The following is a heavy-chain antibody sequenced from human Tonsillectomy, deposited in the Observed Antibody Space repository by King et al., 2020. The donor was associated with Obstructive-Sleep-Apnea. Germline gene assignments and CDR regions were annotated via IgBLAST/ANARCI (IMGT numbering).Heavy chain of an antibody. J-gene: IGHJ4*02. CDR3: ARHRGVEDYGGYGDYFDY. D-gene: IGHD5-12*01. V-gene: IGHV4-59*08. CDR1: GGSISNYY. CDR2: MYYSGNT. Sequence: QLQESGPGLVKPSETLSLTCTVSGGSISNYYLSWIRQPPGKGLDWIGYMYYSGNTNFNPSLKSRVTISADTSKIQFSLRLRSVTAADTAEYYCARHRGVEDYGGYGDYFDYWGQGTLVTVSS.